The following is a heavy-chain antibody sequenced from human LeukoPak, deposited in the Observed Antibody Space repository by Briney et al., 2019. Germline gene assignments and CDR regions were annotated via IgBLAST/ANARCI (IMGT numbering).Heavy chain of an antibody. J-gene: IGHJ6*02. CDR3: ARAMDV. V-gene: IGHV3-7*01. CDR2: MKEDGSEK. Sequence: GGSLRLSCAASGFTFSNYWMTWVRQAPGKGLEWVANMKEDGSEKYYVDSVKGRFTISRDNAKNSLYLQMNSLRAEDTAVYYCARAMDVWGQGTAVTVSS. CDR1: GFTFSNYW.